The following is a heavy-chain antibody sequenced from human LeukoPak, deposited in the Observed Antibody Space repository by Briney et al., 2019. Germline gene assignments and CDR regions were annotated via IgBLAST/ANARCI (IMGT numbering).Heavy chain of an antibody. J-gene: IGHJ6*03. CDR1: GGTFISYA. CDR3: ARDVAPAARVGYYYMDV. V-gene: IGHV1-69*13. Sequence: SVKVSCKASGGTFISYAISWVRQAPGQGLEWMGGIIPIFGTANYAQKFQGRVTITADESTSTAYMELSSLRSEDTAVYYCARDVAPAARVGYYYMDVWGKGTTVTVSS. CDR2: IIPIFGTA. D-gene: IGHD2-2*01.